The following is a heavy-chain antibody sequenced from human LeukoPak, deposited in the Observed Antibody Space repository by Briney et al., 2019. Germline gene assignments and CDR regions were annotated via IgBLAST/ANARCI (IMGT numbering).Heavy chain of an antibody. Sequence: ASVKVSCKASGYTFTGYYMHWVRQAPGQGLEWMGWMNPNSGDTNYVQKFQGRVTMTRDTSISTAFMELTRLTSDDTAVYYCTRDLLGFATTPLSDWGQGTLVTVSS. CDR3: TRDLLGFATTPLSD. CDR1: GYTFTGYY. D-gene: IGHD4-17*01. CDR2: MNPNSGDT. V-gene: IGHV1-2*02. J-gene: IGHJ4*02.